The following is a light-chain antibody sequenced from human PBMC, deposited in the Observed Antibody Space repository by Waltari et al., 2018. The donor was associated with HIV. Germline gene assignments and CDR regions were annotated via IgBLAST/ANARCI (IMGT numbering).Light chain of an antibody. CDR1: SRDLGCYNY. CDR2: EVT. Sequence: QSALTQPASVSGSPVQSITIPCTGRSRDLGCYNYVFWYQQVPVKVPKVIIYEVTSRPSGVSDRFSGSRSGNTASLTISGLQPEDEADYYCTSYTSSDTLVFGGGTKVTVL. J-gene: IGLJ2*01. V-gene: IGLV2-14*01. CDR3: TSYTSSDTLV.